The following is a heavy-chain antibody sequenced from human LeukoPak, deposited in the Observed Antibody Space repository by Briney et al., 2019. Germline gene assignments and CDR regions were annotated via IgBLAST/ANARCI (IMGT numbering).Heavy chain of an antibody. CDR3: ARGGDYPFDY. J-gene: IGHJ4*02. CDR2: IWYDGSNQ. V-gene: IGHV3-33*01. Sequence: GGSLRLSCAASGFTFRSYGMHWVRQAPGKGLEWVAVIWYDGSNQYYADSVKGRFTISRDNSKNTLYLQMNSLRAEDTALYYCARGGDYPFDYWGQGTLVTVSS. D-gene: IGHD4-17*01. CDR1: GFTFRSYG.